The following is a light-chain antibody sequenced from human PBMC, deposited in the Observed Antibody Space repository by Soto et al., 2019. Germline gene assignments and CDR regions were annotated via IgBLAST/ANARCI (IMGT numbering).Light chain of an antibody. CDR2: DAS. CDR3: QQRSNWT. V-gene: IGKV3-11*01. Sequence: EFLLTQSPATPSLSPGESAPLSCRASQSVSSYLAWYPQKPGQAPRLLVYDASNRATGIPARFSGSGSGTDFTLTISRLEPEDFAVYYCQQRSNWTFGQGTKVDI. CDR1: QSVSSY. J-gene: IGKJ1*01.